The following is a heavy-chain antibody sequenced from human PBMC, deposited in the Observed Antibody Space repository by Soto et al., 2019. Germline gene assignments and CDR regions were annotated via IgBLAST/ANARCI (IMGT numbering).Heavy chain of an antibody. J-gene: IGHJ4*02. CDR1: GFTFSSYE. CDR2: ISSSGSTK. D-gene: IGHD3-16*01. Sequence: SGGSLRLSCAASGFTFSSYEMNWVRQAPGKGLERVSYISSSGSTKHYADSVKGRFTISRDNAKNSLFLQMNSLRAEDTGVYYCARDWVSYFDYWGQGTLVTVSS. CDR3: ARDWVSYFDY. V-gene: IGHV3-48*03.